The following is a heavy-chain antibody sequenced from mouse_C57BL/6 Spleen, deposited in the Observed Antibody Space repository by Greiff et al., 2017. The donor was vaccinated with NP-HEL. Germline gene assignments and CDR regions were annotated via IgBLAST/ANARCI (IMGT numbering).Heavy chain of an antibody. D-gene: IGHD1-1*01. CDR3: ARKAYGKGFAY. J-gene: IGHJ3*01. V-gene: IGHV1-9*01. Sequence: QVQLKQSGAELMKPGASVKLSCKATGYTFTGYWIEWVKQRPGHGLEWIGEILPGSGSTNYNEKFKGKATFTADTSSNTAYMQLSSLTTEDSAIYYCARKAYGKGFAYWGQGTLVTVSA. CDR2: ILPGSGST. CDR1: GYTFTGYW.